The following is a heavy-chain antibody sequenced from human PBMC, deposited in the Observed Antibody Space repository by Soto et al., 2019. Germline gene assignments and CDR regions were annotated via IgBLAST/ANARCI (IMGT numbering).Heavy chain of an antibody. V-gene: IGHV3-15*01. CDR2: IKSKSDGGTT. CDR1: GFTFSNAW. CDR3: TTDPVASGYYYYYGMDV. J-gene: IGHJ6*02. Sequence: GGSLRLSCAASGFTFSNAWMSWVRQAPGKGLEWVGRIKSKSDGGTTDYAAPVKGRFTISRDDSKNTLYLQMNSLKTEATAVYYCTTDPVASGYYYYYGMDVWGQGTPVTVSS. D-gene: IGHD1-26*01.